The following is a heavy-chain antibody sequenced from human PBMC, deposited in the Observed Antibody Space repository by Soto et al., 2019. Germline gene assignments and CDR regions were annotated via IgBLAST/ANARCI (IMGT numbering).Heavy chain of an antibody. Sequence: QVQLVESGGGVVQPGRSLRLSCVGSEFTFSSYGMHWVRQAPGKGLEWLAVISFDGNYKYHADSVKDRFTISRDNSKNTLSLEMSSLRPEDTAVYYCVKDNLHCGSYVKWYVDLCCRDTLVTVSS. CDR1: EFTFSSYG. CDR2: ISFDGNYK. D-gene: IGHD1-26*01. CDR3: VKDNLHCGSYVKWYVDL. J-gene: IGHJ2*01. V-gene: IGHV3-30*18.